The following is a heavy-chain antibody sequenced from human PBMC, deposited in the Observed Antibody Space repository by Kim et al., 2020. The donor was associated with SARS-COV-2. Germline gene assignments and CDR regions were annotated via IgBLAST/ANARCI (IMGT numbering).Heavy chain of an antibody. J-gene: IGHJ3*02. Sequence: YATPVKDRFTNSRDDSKNTLYLQMNSLKTEDTAVYYCTTAPCYTPFYIDIWGQGTMVTVSS. V-gene: IGHV3-15*01. D-gene: IGHD3-16*02. CDR3: TTAPCYTPFYIDI.